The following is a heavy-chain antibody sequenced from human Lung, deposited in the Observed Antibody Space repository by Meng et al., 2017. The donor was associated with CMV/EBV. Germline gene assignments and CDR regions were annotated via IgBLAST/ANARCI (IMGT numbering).Heavy chain of an antibody. V-gene: IGHV4-59*01. Sequence: LXCTVSGHPITTYYWSWIRQPPGKGLEWIGYIYYSGSTNYNPSLRSRVSISVDTSKNQFSLELSSVTAADTAIYYCARDRAAIGYYYYVMDVWGHGTXVNGAS. D-gene: IGHD2-2*01. CDR2: IYYSGST. J-gene: IGHJ6*02. CDR1: GHPITTYY. CDR3: ARDRAAIGYYYYVMDV.